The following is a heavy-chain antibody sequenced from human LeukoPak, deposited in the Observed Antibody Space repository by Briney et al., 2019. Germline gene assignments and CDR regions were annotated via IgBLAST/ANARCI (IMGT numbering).Heavy chain of an antibody. CDR2: ISSNGGST. J-gene: IGHJ4*02. V-gene: IGHV3-64*01. CDR1: GFTFSSYA. CDR3: ARGPTNGQAFDY. D-gene: IGHD2-8*01. Sequence: PGGSLRLSCAASGFTFSSYAMHWVRQAPGKGLEYVSAISSNGGSTYYANSVKGRLTISRDNSKNTLYLQMGSLRAEDMAVYYCARGPTNGQAFDYWGQGTLVSVSS.